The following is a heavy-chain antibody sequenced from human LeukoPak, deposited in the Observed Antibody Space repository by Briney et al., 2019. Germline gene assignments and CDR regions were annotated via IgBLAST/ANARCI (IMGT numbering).Heavy chain of an antibody. CDR1: GFTFSSYS. V-gene: IGHV3-21*01. D-gene: IGHD3-22*01. CDR3: ARDPEPYYDSSGYWNY. Sequence: PGGSLRLSCAASGFTFSSYSMNWVRQALGKGLEWVSSISSSSSYIYYADSVKGRFTISRDNAKNSLYLQMNSLRAEDTAVYYCARDPEPYYDSSGYWNYWGQGTLVTVSS. CDR2: ISSSSSYI. J-gene: IGHJ4*02.